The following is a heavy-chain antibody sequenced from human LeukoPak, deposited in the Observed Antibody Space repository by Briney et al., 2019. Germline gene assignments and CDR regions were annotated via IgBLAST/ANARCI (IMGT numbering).Heavy chain of an antibody. CDR2: ISAYNGNT. CDR3: ARVPQWGFGESYFDY. J-gene: IGHJ4*02. Sequence: ASVKVSCKASGYTFTSYGISWVRQAPRQGLEWMGWISAYNGNTNYAQKLQGRVTMTTDTFTSTAYMELRSLRSDDTAVYYCARVPQWGFGESYFDYWGQGTLVTVSS. V-gene: IGHV1-18*01. CDR1: GYTFTSYG. D-gene: IGHD3-10*01.